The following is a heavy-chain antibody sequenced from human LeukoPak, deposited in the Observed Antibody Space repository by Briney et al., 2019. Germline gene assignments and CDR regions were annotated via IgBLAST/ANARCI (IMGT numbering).Heavy chain of an antibody. CDR3: AIDGGPYYYGSGIEEGGCFDY. V-gene: IGHV5-51*01. Sequence: GESLKISCKASGYSFTGYWIGWVRQMPGKGLEWMGTIYPGDSDTRYSPSFQGQVTISADKSISTAYLQWSSLKASDTALYYCAIDGGPYYYGSGIEEGGCFDYWGQGTLVTVSS. D-gene: IGHD3-10*01. J-gene: IGHJ4*02. CDR2: IYPGDSDT. CDR1: GYSFTGYW.